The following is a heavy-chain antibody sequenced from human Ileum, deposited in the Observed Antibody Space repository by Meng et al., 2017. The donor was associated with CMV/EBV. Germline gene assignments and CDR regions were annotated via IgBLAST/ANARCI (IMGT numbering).Heavy chain of an antibody. J-gene: IGHJ6*02. CDR2: ISYDGSNK. Sequence: GGSLRLSCAASGFTFSSYAMHWVRQAPGKGLEWVAVISYDGSNKYYADSVKGRFTISRDNSKNTLYLQMNSLRAEDTALYYCANGVDVWGQGTTVTGSS. V-gene: IGHV3-30*04. CDR1: GFTFSSYA. CDR3: ANGVDV.